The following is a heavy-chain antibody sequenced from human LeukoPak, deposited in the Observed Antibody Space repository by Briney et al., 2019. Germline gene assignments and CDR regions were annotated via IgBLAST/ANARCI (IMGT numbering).Heavy chain of an antibody. V-gene: IGHV3-7*01. CDR2: IKQDGTEK. CDR1: GFSFNYFW. D-gene: IGHD3-3*01. CDR3: ARDAEVGTLFGVLSRYNWFDP. Sequence: GGSLRLSSAASGFSFNYFWMSWVRQAPGKGLEWVANIKQDGTEKYYADSVKGRFTISRDNAKKSLYLQMNSLRAEDTAVYYCARDAEVGTLFGVLSRYNWFDPWGQGALVTVSS. J-gene: IGHJ5*02.